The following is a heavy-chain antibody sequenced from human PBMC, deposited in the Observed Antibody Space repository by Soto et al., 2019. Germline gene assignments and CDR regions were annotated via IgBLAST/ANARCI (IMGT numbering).Heavy chain of an antibody. V-gene: IGHV3-30*14. CDR1: GFTFCSYA. Sequence: PGGSLRLSCAASGFTFCSYAMHWVRQAPGKGLEWVAVTSYDGSNKYYADSVKGRFTISRDNSKNTLYLQMNSLRAEDTAVYYCARYDILIRYAFDIWGQGTMVTVSS. CDR3: ARYDILIRYAFDI. J-gene: IGHJ3*02. CDR2: TSYDGSNK. D-gene: IGHD3-9*01.